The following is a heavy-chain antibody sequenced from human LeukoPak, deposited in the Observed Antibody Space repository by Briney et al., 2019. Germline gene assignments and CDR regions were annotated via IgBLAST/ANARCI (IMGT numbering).Heavy chain of an antibody. CDR1: RFSFSSYS. Sequence: GGSLRLSCAASRFSFSSYSMNWVRQAPGKGLEWVSSITRRSSFIYYADSVKGRFTISRDNARNSLYLQMNSLRAEDTAVYYCARGAGGYDWNDAFDIWGQGTMVTVSS. CDR3: ARGAGGYDWNDAFDI. J-gene: IGHJ3*02. V-gene: IGHV3-21*01. D-gene: IGHD5-12*01. CDR2: ITRRSSFI.